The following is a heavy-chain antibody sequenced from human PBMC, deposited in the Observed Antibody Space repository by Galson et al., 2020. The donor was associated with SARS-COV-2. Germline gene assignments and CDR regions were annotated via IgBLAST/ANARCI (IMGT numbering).Heavy chain of an antibody. J-gene: IGHJ5*02. D-gene: IGHD5-12*01. CDR2: LSSSGST. V-gene: IGHV4-61*01. CDR3: ARYSGSSWFDP. CDR1: GGSVTSRSYF. Sequence: SETLSLTCTVSGGSVTSRSYFWSWIRQPPGKGLECIGYLSSSGSTDYNPSLKSRVTMSLDTSKNQFSLKLNSVTAADTAVYYCARYSGSSWFDPWGQGTLVTVSS.